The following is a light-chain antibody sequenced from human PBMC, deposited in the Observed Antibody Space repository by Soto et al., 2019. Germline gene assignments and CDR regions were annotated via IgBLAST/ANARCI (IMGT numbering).Light chain of an antibody. J-gene: IGKJ4*01. Sequence: DIQMTQSPSTLSAFVGDRVTITCRASRSMSSWLAWYQQKPGKAPRLLIYKASTLETGVPSRFSGSGSGTEFTLTISSLQPDDFATYYCQQYNSIPLTFGGGTKVE. CDR1: RSMSSW. CDR3: QQYNSIPLT. CDR2: KAS. V-gene: IGKV1-5*03.